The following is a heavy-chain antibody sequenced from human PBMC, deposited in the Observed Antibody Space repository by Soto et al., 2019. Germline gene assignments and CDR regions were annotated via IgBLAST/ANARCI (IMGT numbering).Heavy chain of an antibody. Sequence: GGSLSLSCAASGFPFSDYYMSWIRQAPGKGLEWVSYIFRDGSTAYYADSVKGRFTISRDNAKNSLYLQMNSLRAEDTAVYYCARGHTTVSTGYWGQGTLVTSPQ. CDR2: IFRDGSTA. D-gene: IGHD4-17*01. J-gene: IGHJ4*02. CDR1: GFPFSDYY. CDR3: ARGHTTVSTGY. V-gene: IGHV3-11*01.